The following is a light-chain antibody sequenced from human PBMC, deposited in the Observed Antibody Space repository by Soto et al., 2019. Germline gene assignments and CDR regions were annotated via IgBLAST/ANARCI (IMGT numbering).Light chain of an antibody. J-gene: IGLJ3*02. V-gene: IGLV1-51*01. Sequence: QPVLTQPPSVSAAPGQTVAISCSGSTSNIGNNYVSWYQQLPGTAPKLLIYDNDKRPSEIPDRFSGSKSGTSATLGITGLQTGDEADYYCGTWDNSLGALNWVFGGGTKLTVL. CDR2: DND. CDR3: GTWDNSLGALNWV. CDR1: TSNIGNNY.